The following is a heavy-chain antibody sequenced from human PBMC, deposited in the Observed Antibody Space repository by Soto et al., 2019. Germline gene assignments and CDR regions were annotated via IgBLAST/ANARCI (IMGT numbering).Heavy chain of an antibody. CDR3: ARDGFYAGSGRYSYGYSPPRYYAMDA. D-gene: IGHD5-18*01. V-gene: IGHV1-3*01. CDR2: INAGNGNT. CDR1: GYTFTSYA. Sequence: GGSVKVSCKASGYTFTSYAMHWVRQAPGQRLEWMGWINAGNGNTKYSQKFQGRVTITRDTSASTAYMELSSLRSDDTAIYYCARDGFYAGSGRYSYGYSPPRYYAMDAWGQGTTVTVSS. J-gene: IGHJ6*02.